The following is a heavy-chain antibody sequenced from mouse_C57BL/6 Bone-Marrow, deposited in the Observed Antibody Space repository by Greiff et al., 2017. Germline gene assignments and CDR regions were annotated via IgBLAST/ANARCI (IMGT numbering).Heavy chain of an antibody. D-gene: IGHD2-12*01. CDR1: GYSFTGYY. CDR3: AALRRRYFDV. Sequence: VQLQQSGPELVKPGASVKISCKASGYSFTGYYMNWVKQSPEKSLEWIGEINPSTGGTTYNQKFKAKATLTVDKSSSTAYMQLKSLTSEDSAVYDCAALRRRYFDVWGTGTTVTVSS. CDR2: INPSTGGT. V-gene: IGHV1-42*01. J-gene: IGHJ1*03.